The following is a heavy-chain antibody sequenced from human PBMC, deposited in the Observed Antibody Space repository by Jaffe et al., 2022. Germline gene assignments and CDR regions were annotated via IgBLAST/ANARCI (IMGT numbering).Heavy chain of an antibody. D-gene: IGHD6-19*01. J-gene: IGHJ6*03. CDR1: GGSISSYY. CDR2: IYYSGST. CDR3: ARDAIAVGVPGYYYYMDV. Sequence: QVQLQESGPGLVKPSETLSLTCTVSGGSISSYYWSWIRQPPGKGLEWIGYIYYSGSTNYNPSLKSRVTISVDTSKNQFSLKLSSVTAADTAVYYCARDAIAVGVPGYYYYMDVWGKGTTVTVSS. V-gene: IGHV4-59*01.